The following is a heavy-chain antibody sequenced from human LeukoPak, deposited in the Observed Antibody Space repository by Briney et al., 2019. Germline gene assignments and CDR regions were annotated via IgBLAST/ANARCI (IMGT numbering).Heavy chain of an antibody. V-gene: IGHV4-39*01. CDR1: GGSISSSSYY. CDR2: IYYSGST. CDR3: GRRRYYDATGYLD. J-gene: IGHJ1*01. D-gene: IGHD3-22*01. Sequence: SETLSLTCTISGGSISSSSYYWDWIRQYPGKGLEWLGTIYYSGSTYYNASPKSRLFISVDTSNNQFSLRLSFVTAADTAVYYCGRRRYYDATGYLDWGQGTLITVSS.